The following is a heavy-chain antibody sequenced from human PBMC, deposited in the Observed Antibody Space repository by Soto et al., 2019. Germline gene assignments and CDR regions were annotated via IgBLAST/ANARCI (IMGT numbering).Heavy chain of an antibody. Sequence: QVQLQESGPGLVKPSQTLSLTCTVSGGSISSGGYYWNWLRLHPGKGLEWIGNIHYSGRTNYNPALISRVTISLDTSKNQLSLELISVSAADTAMFFCARQVGLPGVSWFDSWGQGVQVIVSS. V-gene: IGHV4-31*03. CDR1: GGSISSGGYY. CDR2: IHYSGRT. D-gene: IGHD1-26*01. J-gene: IGHJ5*01. CDR3: ARQVGLPGVSWFDS.